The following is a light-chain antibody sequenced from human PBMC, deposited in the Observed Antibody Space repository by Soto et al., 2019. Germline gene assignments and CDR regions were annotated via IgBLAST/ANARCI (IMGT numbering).Light chain of an antibody. CDR2: GVS. CDR3: CSYAGSSTWV. CDR1: SSDVGGYNF. V-gene: IGLV2-23*02. Sequence: QSDPTQPASVSGSPGQSITISCSGTSSDVGGYNFVSWYQQHPGKAPKLMIYGVSKRPSGISNRFSGSKSGNTASLTISGLQAEDEADYYCCSYAGSSTWVFGGGTKVTVL. J-gene: IGLJ3*02.